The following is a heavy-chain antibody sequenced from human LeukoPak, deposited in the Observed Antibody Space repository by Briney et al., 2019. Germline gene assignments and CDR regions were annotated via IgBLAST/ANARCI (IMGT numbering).Heavy chain of an antibody. CDR2: IHYDGSDYK. CDR1: GSTFSSYG. CDR3: ARDSPLLTV. Sequence: SGGSLRLSCAASGSTFSSYGMHWVRQAPGKGLEWVTFIHYDGSDYKDYADSVKGRFTVSRDNSKNTLYLQMNSLRAEDTATYYCARDSPLLTVWGQGTLVTVSS. J-gene: IGHJ4*02. D-gene: IGHD3-9*01. V-gene: IGHV3-30*02.